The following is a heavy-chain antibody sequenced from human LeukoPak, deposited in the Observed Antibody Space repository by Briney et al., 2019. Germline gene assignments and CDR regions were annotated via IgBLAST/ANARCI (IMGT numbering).Heavy chain of an antibody. CDR2: ISAYNGNT. CDR3: ARDPPGVVVVAATDDY. V-gene: IGHV1-18*01. J-gene: IGHJ4*02. D-gene: IGHD2-15*01. Sequence: ASVKVSRKASGYTFTSYGISWVRQAPGQGLEWMGWISAYNGNTNYAQKLQGRVTMTTDTSTSTAYMELRRLRSDDTAVYYCARDPPGVVVVAATDDYWGQGTLVTVSS. CDR1: GYTFTSYG.